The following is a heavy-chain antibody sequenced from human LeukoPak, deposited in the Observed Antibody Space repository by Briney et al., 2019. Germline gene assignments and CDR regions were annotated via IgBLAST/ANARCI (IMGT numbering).Heavy chain of an antibody. V-gene: IGHV4-34*01. D-gene: IGHD2-2*01. J-gene: IGHJ4*02. CDR2: INHSGST. Sequence: PSETLSLTCAVYGGSFSGYYWSWICQPPGKGLEWIGEINHSGSTNYNPSLKSRVTISVDTSKNQFSLKLSSVTAADTAVYYCASSGGDLVLVPAAHLEYWSQGTLVTVST. CDR1: GGSFSGYY. CDR3: ASSGGDLVLVPAAHLEY.